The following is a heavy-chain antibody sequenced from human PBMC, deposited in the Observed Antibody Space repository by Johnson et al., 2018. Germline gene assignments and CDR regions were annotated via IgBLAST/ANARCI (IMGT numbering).Heavy chain of an antibody. CDR3: AKGMGGGYNRVVGAFDI. V-gene: IGHV3-9*01. Sequence: VQLVQSGGGLVQPGRSLRLSCAASGFTFDDYAMHWVRQAPGKGLEWVSGISWNSGSIGYADSVKGRFTISRDNAKNSLYLQMNSLRAEDTALYYCAKGMGGGYNRVVGAFDIWGQGTMVTVSS. D-gene: IGHD5-24*01. J-gene: IGHJ3*02. CDR2: ISWNSGSI. CDR1: GFTFDDYA.